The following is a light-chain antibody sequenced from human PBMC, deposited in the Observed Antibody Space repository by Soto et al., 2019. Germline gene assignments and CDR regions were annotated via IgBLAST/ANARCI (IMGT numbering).Light chain of an antibody. CDR3: NPYTSHSAIV. J-gene: IGLJ1*01. CDR2: GVT. V-gene: IGLV2-14*01. Sequence: QSALTQPASVSGSPGQSITISCTGTSSDVGGYNYVSWYQQHPGKAPKLMIYGVTNRPSGVSSRFSGSRSGNTASLTISGLQAEDEAEYFCNPYTSHSAIVFGTGTNVTVL. CDR1: SSDVGGYNY.